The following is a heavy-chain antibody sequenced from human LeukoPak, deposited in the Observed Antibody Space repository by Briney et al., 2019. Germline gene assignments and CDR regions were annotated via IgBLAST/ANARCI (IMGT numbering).Heavy chain of an antibody. CDR1: GFTFSSYA. D-gene: IGHD5-18*01. CDR3: ARDLAYSRLDY. V-gene: IGHV3-7*01. CDR2: INPDGNKK. Sequence: PGGSLRLSCAASGFTFSSYAMHWVRQAPGKGLEWVASINPDGNKKYSADSVKGRFTISRDNAENSPYLQMNSLRVEDTAFYYCARDLAYSRLDYWGQGMLVTVSS. J-gene: IGHJ4*02.